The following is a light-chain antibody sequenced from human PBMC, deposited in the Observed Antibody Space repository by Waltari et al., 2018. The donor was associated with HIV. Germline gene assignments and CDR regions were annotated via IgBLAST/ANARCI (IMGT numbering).Light chain of an antibody. J-gene: IGKJ1*01. V-gene: IGKV3D-7*01. Sequence: IVLTQSPGTLSLSPGERATLSCRASETISTSHLGWYQQKPGQAPRLLIYTASTRVSGIPPRFSGSGSGTDFTLTISSLYPEDFAVYYCQQDYNLPGTFGQGTSVEIK. CDR3: QQDYNLPGT. CDR2: TAS. CDR1: ETISTSH.